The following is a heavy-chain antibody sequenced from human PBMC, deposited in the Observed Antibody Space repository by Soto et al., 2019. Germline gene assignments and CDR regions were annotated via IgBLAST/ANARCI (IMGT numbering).Heavy chain of an antibody. CDR2: ISYDGSNK. J-gene: IGHJ4*02. D-gene: IGHD1-1*01. CDR3: ARGTTGGY. CDR1: GFTFSSYG. Sequence: QVQLVESGGGVVQPGRSLRLSCAASGFTFSSYGMHWVRQAPGKGLEWVAVISYDGSNKYYADSVKGRFTISRDNSKNALYLQMNGLRAEDTDVYYCARGTTGGYWGQGTLVTVSS. V-gene: IGHV3-30*03.